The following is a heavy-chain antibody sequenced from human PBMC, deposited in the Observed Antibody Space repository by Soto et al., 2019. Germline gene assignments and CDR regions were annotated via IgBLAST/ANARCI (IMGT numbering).Heavy chain of an antibody. V-gene: IGHV1-69*06. CDR1: GGTFSSYA. CDR3: AREVPLGCSSTSCYKIPRYYGMDV. CDR2: IIPIFGTA. Sequence: EASVKVSCKASGGTFSSYAISWVRQAPGQGLEWMGGIIPIFGTANYAQKFQGRVTITADKSTSTAYMELSSLRSEDTAVYYCAREVPLGCSSTSCYKIPRYYGMDVWGQGTTVTVSS. J-gene: IGHJ6*02. D-gene: IGHD2-2*02.